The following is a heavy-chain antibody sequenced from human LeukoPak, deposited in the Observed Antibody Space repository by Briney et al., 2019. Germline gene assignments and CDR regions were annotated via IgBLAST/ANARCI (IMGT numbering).Heavy chain of an antibody. J-gene: IGHJ3*02. V-gene: IGHV1-2*02. CDR2: INXXXXXX. Sequence: ASVKVSCKASGYTFTGYYMHWVRQAPGQGLEWMGWINXXXXXXNYAQKFQGRVTMTRDTSISTAYMELSRLRSDDTAVYYCARDNSDYYDSSGYYYDSRLAFDIWGQGTMVTVSS. CDR3: ARDNSDYYDSSGYYYDSRLAFDI. CDR1: GYTFTGYY. D-gene: IGHD3-22*01.